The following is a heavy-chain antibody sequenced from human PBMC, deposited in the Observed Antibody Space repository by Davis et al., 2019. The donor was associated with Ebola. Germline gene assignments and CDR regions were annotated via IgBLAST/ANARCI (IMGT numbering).Heavy chain of an antibody. CDR2: MNPNSGNT. Sequence: ASVKVSCKASGGTFSSYAISWVRQAPGQGLEWMGWMNPNSGNTGYAQKFQGRVTMTRDTSISTAYMELRSLRSDDTAVYYCARDGIIPSRRYDFWSGYRFDYWGQGTLVTVSS. CDR1: GGTFSSYA. CDR3: ARDGIIPSRRYDFWSGYRFDY. D-gene: IGHD3-3*01. J-gene: IGHJ4*02. V-gene: IGHV1-8*02.